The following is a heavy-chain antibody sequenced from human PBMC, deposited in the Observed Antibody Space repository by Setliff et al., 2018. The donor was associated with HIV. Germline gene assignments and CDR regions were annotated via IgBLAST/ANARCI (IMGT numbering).Heavy chain of an antibody. D-gene: IGHD2-15*01. CDR2: IYYNGNT. CDR1: GYSISSGYY. Sequence: SETLSLTCPVSGYSISSGYYWGWIRQPPGKGLEWVGSIYYNGNTFYNQSLQSRVTISLDTSKNQFSLELRSVTAADTALYYCAKTVVLTPYVSYYYYMDVWGKGTTVTVSS. J-gene: IGHJ6*03. CDR3: AKTVVLTPYVSYYYYMDV. V-gene: IGHV4-38-2*01.